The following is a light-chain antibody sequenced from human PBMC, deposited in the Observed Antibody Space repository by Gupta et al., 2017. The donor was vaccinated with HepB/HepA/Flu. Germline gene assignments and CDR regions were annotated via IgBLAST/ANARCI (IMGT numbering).Light chain of an antibody. J-gene: IGKJ4*01. CDR3: HQRSAWPLT. Sequence: EIVMTQSPATLSVSPGERATLSCRVSQSISNNLAWYQQKPGQAPRLLIYGASSRATGIPARFSGSGSGTEFTLTISTLQSEDFAVYYCHQRSAWPLTFGGGTKVEIK. V-gene: IGKV3-15*01. CDR1: QSISNN. CDR2: GAS.